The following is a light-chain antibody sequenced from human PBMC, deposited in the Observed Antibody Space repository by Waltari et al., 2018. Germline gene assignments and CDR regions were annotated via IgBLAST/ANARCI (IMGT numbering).Light chain of an antibody. Sequence: QSVLTQPPSASGTPGQRVTISCSGSSSNTGSNYVSWYQQHPGTAPKLLMYRNNQRPSGVPDRFSGSKSDTSASLAISGHRSEDEADYYCAAWDDSLSGPGVFGGGTKLTVL. CDR3: AAWDDSLSGPGV. J-gene: IGLJ3*02. CDR2: RNN. V-gene: IGLV1-47*01. CDR1: SSNTGSNY.